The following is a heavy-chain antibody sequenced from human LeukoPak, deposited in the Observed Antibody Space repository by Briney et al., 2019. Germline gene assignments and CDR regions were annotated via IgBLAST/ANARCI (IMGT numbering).Heavy chain of an antibody. V-gene: IGHV4-34*01. CDR3: ARGFLTPGSRQCLVRGWLDH. J-gene: IGHJ5*02. D-gene: IGHD6-19*01. CDR2: INPSGST. CDR1: GVTFSGYH. Sequence: PSETLTLSCAVYGVTFSGYHRTQVRQPPGKGLDWIGEINPSGSTNYNPCLKSRVTISVDTSKNQFSMKLSTVTDADTAVYYCARGFLTPGSRQCLVRGWLDHWGQGTLVTVSS.